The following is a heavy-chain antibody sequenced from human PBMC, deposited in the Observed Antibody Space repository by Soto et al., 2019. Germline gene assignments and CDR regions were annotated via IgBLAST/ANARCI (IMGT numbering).Heavy chain of an antibody. CDR2: IIPILGIA. J-gene: IGHJ3*02. CDR1: GGTFSSYT. CDR3: ARSIAVAGTAGAFDI. D-gene: IGHD6-19*01. Sequence: ASVKVSCKASGGTFSSYTISWVRQAPGQGLEWMGRIIPILGIANYAQKFQGRVTITADKSTSTAYMELSSLRSEDTAVYYCARSIAVAGTAGAFDIWGQGTMVTVS. V-gene: IGHV1-69*02.